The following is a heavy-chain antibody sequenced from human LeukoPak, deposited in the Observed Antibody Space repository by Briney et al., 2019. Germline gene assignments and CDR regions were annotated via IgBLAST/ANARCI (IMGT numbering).Heavy chain of an antibody. CDR2: IYHSGST. J-gene: IGHJ4*02. D-gene: IGHD3-10*01. CDR1: GGSISSGGYY. CDR3: AIWLGEPHDY. Sequence: SQTLSLTCTVSGGSISSGGYYWSWIRQPPGKGLEWIGYIYHSGSTYYNPSLKSRVTISVDRSKNQFSLKLSSVTAADTAVYYCAIWLGEPHDYWGQGTLVTVSS. V-gene: IGHV4-30-2*01.